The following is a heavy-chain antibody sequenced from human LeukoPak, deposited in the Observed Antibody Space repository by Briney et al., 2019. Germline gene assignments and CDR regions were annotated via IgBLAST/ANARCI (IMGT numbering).Heavy chain of an antibody. D-gene: IGHD6-19*01. CDR1: GFTFSSYA. J-gene: IGHJ6*02. CDR2: ISGSGGST. CDR3: AKDQWLGDYYYGMDV. V-gene: IGHV3-23*01. Sequence: GSLRLSCAASGFTFSSYAMSWVRQAPGKGLEWVSAISGSGGSTYYADSVKGRFTISRDNSKNTLYLQMNGLRAEDTAVYYCAKDQWLGDYYYGMDVWGQGTTVTVSS.